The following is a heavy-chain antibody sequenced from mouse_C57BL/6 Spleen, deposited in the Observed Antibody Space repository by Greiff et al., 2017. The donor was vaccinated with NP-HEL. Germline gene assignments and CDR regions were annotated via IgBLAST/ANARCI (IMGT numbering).Heavy chain of an antibody. CDR3: ADTTVPSWDYFDY. V-gene: IGHV14-3*01. Sequence: VQLQQSVAELVRPGASVKLSCTASGFNIKNTYMHWVKQRPEQGLEWIGRIDPANGNTKYAPKFQGKATITADTSSTTAYLQLSSLTSEDTAIYYCADTTVPSWDYFDYWGQGTTLTVSS. J-gene: IGHJ2*01. CDR1: GFNIKNTY. D-gene: IGHD1-1*01. CDR2: IDPANGNT.